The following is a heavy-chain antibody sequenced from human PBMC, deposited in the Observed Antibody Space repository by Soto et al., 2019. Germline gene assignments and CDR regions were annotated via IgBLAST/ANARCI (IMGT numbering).Heavy chain of an antibody. V-gene: IGHV3-23*01. D-gene: IGHD2-2*01. CDR2: IIAGGGTT. CDR3: AKGWSTIIWWAFDP. CDR1: GFTFSSFA. J-gene: IGHJ5*02. Sequence: GGSLRLSCAASGFTFSSFAMTWVRQAPGKGLEWVSAIIAGGGTTRYADSVQGRFTISRDNSRNTLYLQMNSLRAEDTAVYYCAKGWSTIIWWAFDPWGQGTLVTVSS.